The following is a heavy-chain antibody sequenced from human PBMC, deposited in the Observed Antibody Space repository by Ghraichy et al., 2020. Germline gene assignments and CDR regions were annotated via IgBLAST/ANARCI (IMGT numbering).Heavy chain of an antibody. D-gene: IGHD2-15*01. CDR3: ARGYCTGGTCYGGDY. V-gene: IGHV3-72*01. CDR1: GFTFSDHY. J-gene: IGHJ4*02. Sequence: GESLNISCAASGFTFSDHYMDWVRQAPGKGLEWVGRSRNKAYSYTTEYAASVKGRFTISRDDSENSLYLQMNSLKTEDTAVYYCARGYCTGGTCYGGDYWGQGTLVTVSS. CDR2: SRNKAYSYTT.